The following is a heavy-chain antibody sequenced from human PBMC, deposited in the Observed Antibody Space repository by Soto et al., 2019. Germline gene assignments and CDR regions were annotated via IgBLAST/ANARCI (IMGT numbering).Heavy chain of an antibody. Sequence: GASVKVSCKASGYTFTSYGISWVRQAPGQGLEWMGWISAYNGNTNYAQKLQGRVTMTTDTSTSTAYMELRSLRSDDTAVYYCARDKWAYDSSGYYYVAFDIWGQGTMVTVSS. CDR2: ISAYNGNT. CDR3: ARDKWAYDSSGYYYVAFDI. CDR1: GYTFTSYG. J-gene: IGHJ3*02. D-gene: IGHD3-22*01. V-gene: IGHV1-18*04.